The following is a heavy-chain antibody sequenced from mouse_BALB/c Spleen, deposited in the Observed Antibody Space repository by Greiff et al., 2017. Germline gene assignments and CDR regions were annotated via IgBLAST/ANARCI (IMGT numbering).Heavy chain of an antibody. CDR2: IDPSDSET. J-gene: IGHJ2*01. CDR1: GYSFTSYW. D-gene: IGHD1-1*01. V-gene: IGHV1S127*01. Sequence: QVQLQQSGPQLVRPGASVKISCKASGYSFTSYWMHWVKQRPGQGLEWIGMIDPSDSETRLNQKFKDKATLTVDKSSSTAYMQLSSPTSEDSAVYYCARRITTVGDYFDYWGQGTTLTVSS. CDR3: ARRITTVGDYFDY.